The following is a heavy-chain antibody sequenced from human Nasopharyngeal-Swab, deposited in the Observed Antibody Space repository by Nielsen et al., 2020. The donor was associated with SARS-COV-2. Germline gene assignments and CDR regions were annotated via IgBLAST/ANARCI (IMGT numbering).Heavy chain of an antibody. CDR2: INQDESVK. CDR1: GFTFTNYL. J-gene: IGHJ4*02. D-gene: IGHD6-6*01. V-gene: IGHV3-7*01. CDR3: ARIGYSSSSSDY. Sequence: GESLKISCAASGFTFTNYLMSWVRQAPGKGLEWVANINQDESVKYYVDSVKGRFTVSRDNAKDSLYLQMNSLRIEDTAVYFCARIGYSSSSSDYWGQGTLVNVSP.